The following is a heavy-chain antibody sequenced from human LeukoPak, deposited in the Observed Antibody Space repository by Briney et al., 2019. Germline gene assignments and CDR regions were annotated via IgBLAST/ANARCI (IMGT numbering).Heavy chain of an antibody. CDR1: GFTFSSYS. D-gene: IGHD2-15*01. J-gene: IGHJ4*02. Sequence: GGSLRLSCAASGFTFSSYSMNWVRQAPGKGLEWVSSISSSSSYIYYADSVKGRFTISRDNAKNSLYLQMNSLRAEDTAVYYCARDQGLLLAFDYWGQGTLVTVSS. V-gene: IGHV3-21*01. CDR3: ARDQGLLLAFDY. CDR2: ISSSSSYI.